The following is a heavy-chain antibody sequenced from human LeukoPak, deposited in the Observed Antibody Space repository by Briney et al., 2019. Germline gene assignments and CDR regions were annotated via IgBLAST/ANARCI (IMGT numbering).Heavy chain of an antibody. CDR1: GYTFTSYG. CDR2: ISAYNGNT. Sequence: ASVKVSCKAPGYTFTSYGISWVRQAPGQGLEWMGWISAYNGNTNYAQKLQGRVTMTTDTSTSTAYMELRSLRSDDTAVYYCARFKPTVTTLGAFDIWGQGTMVTVSS. D-gene: IGHD4-17*01. CDR3: ARFKPTVTTLGAFDI. V-gene: IGHV1-18*01. J-gene: IGHJ3*02.